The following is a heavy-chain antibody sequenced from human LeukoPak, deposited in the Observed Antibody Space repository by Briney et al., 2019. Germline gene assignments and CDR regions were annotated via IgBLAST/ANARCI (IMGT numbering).Heavy chain of an antibody. V-gene: IGHV3-53*01. CDR2: IYFGGTT. CDR1: GFTVSSNY. Sequence: GGSLRLSCAASGFTVSSNYMTWVRRAPGQGLEWVSVIYFGGTTYYADSVKGRFTISRDNSKNTVYLQMNSLRVEDTAVYYCARGDGVYVYWGQGTLVTVSS. CDR3: ARGDGVYVY. D-gene: IGHD5/OR15-5a*01. J-gene: IGHJ4*02.